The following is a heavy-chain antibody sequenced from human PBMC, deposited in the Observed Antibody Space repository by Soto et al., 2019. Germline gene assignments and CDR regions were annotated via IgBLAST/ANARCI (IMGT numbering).Heavy chain of an antibody. V-gene: IGHV3-30-3*01. CDR2: ISYDGSNK. CDR1: GFTFSSYA. J-gene: IGHJ4*02. Sequence: GGSLRLSCAASGFTFSSYAMHWVRQAPGKGLEWVAVISYDGSNKYYADSVKGRFTISRDNSKNTLYLQMNSLRAEDTAVYYCARVPYYYDSSGSYYLVYWGQGT. D-gene: IGHD3-22*01. CDR3: ARVPYYYDSSGSYYLVY.